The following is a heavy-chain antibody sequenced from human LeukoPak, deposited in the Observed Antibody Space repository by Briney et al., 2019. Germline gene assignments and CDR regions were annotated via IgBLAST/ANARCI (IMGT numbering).Heavy chain of an antibody. D-gene: IGHD6-25*01. V-gene: IGHV4-39*07. Sequence: PSETLSLTCTVSGGSISSSTYYWGWIRQPPGKGLEWIGSIYYSGRTYYSPSLKSRVTISVDTSKNQFSLKLSSVTAADTAVYYCARAVPASSFDYWGQGTLVTVSS. J-gene: IGHJ4*02. CDR1: GGSISSSTYY. CDR3: ARAVPASSFDY. CDR2: IYYSGRT.